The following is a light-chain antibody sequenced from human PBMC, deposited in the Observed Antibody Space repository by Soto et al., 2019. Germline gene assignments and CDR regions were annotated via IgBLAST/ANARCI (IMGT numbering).Light chain of an antibody. CDR3: SSDISSSAPYV. CDR1: TSDIGGYNY. CDR2: DVT. V-gene: IGLV2-14*01. Sequence: QSALTQPASVSGSPGQSITISCTGTTSDIGGYNYVSWYQQHPGKAPKLMIYDVTRRPSGVSNRFSGSKSGNTASLTISGLQAEDEADYYCSSDISSSAPYVFGTGTKLTVL. J-gene: IGLJ1*01.